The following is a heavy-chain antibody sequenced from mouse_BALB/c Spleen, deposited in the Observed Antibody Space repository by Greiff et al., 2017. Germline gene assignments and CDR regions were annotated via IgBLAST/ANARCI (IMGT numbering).Heavy chain of an antibody. V-gene: IGHV5-9-3*01. Sequence: DVKLVESGGGLVKPGGSLKLSCAASGFTFSSYAMSWVRQTPEKRLEWVATISSGGSYTYYPDSVKGRFTISRDNAKNTLYLQMSSLRSEDTAMYYCARDYYGSSPYAMDYWGQGTSVTVSS. CDR2: ISSGGSYT. CDR3: ARDYYGSSPYAMDY. D-gene: IGHD1-1*01. CDR1: GFTFSSYA. J-gene: IGHJ4*01.